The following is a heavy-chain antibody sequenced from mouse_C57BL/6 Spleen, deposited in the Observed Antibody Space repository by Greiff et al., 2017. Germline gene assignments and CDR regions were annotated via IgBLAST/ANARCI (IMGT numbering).Heavy chain of an antibody. CDR1: GFNIKDYY. J-gene: IGHJ3*01. CDR2: IDPEDGDT. D-gene: IGHD2-5*01. Sequence: VQLKQSGAELVRPGASVKLSCTASGFNIKDYYMHWVKQRPEQGLEWIGRIDPEDGDTEYAPKFQGKATMTADTSSNTAYLQLSSLTSEDTAVYYCTTEAYYSNLGFAYWGQGTLVTVSA. CDR3: TTEAYYSNLGFAY. V-gene: IGHV14-1*01.